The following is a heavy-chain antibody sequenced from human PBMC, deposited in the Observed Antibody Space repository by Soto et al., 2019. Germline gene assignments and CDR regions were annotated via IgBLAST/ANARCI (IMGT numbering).Heavy chain of an antibody. Sequence: GGALRLSCAASGFTFRSFTMNWVRQAPGKGLEWVSTISSNSAYIYYTDALRGRFTISRDNAKNSLHLQMNSLRAEDTAVYYCTRDASRDSSARGWFDPWGPGTPVTVSS. V-gene: IGHV3-21*01. D-gene: IGHD6-13*01. CDR3: TRDASRDSSARGWFDP. J-gene: IGHJ5*02. CDR2: ISSNSAYI. CDR1: GFTFRSFT.